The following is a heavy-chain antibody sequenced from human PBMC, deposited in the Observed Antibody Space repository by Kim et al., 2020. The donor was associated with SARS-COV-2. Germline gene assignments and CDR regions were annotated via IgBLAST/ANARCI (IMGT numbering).Heavy chain of an antibody. J-gene: IGHJ4*02. CDR3: ARVRYVDIVVVPAAPRPPDY. V-gene: IGHV3-30-3*01. D-gene: IGHD2-2*01. CDR1: GFTFSSYA. Sequence: GGSLRLSCAASGFTFSSYAMHWVRQAPGKGLEWVAVISYDGSNKYYADSVKGRFTISRDNSKNTLYLQMNSLRAEDTAVYYCARVRYVDIVVVPAAPRPPDYWGQGTLVTVSS. CDR2: ISYDGSNK.